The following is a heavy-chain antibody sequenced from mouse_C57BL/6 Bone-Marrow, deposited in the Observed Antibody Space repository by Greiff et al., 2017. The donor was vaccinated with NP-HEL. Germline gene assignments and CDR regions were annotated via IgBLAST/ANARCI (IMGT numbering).Heavy chain of an antibody. D-gene: IGHD2-12*01. Sequence: VKLVESGAELARPGASVKLSCKASGYTFTSYGISWVKQRTGQGLEWIGEIYPRSGNTYYNEKFKGKATLTADKSSSTAYMVCWLCTSVYCLVCFFVWWWASYYVSWFSFWGQGTLVPVSA. CDR1: GYTFTSYG. J-gene: IGHJ3*01. CDR2: IYPRSGNT. V-gene: IGHV1-81*01. CDR3: VWWWASYYVSWFSF.